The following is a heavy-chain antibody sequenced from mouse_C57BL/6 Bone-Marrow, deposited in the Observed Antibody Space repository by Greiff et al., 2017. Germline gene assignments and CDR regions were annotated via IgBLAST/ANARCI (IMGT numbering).Heavy chain of an antibody. J-gene: IGHJ2*01. D-gene: IGHD4-1*01. V-gene: IGHV5-16*01. Sequence: EVKLMESEGGLVQPGSSMKLSCTASGFTFSDYYMAWVRQVPEKGLEWVANINYDGSSTYYLDSLKSRFIISRDNAKNILYLQMSSLKSEDTATYYCARGQANWVYFDYWGQGTTLTVSS. CDR1: GFTFSDYY. CDR2: INYDGSST. CDR3: ARGQANWVYFDY.